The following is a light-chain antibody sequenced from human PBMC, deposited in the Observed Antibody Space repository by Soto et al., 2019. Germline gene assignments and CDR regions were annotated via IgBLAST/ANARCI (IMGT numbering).Light chain of an antibody. CDR3: QQYDNWLGT. J-gene: IGKJ1*01. V-gene: IGKV3D-15*01. Sequence: EIVMTQSPATLSVSPGERATLSCRASQSVSSNLAWYQQTPGQAPRLLIFGASTRATGIPARFSGSVSGTEFTLTISSLQSEDFAVYYCQQYDNWLGTFGQGTKVEVK. CDR1: QSVSSN. CDR2: GAS.